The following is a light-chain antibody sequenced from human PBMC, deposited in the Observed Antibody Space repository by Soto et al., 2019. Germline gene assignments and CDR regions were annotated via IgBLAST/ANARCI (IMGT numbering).Light chain of an antibody. J-gene: IGLJ1*01. CDR2: DVS. CDR1: SSDVGSYNG. CDR3: SSYTSSSTYV. V-gene: IGLV2-18*02. Sequence: QPVLTQPPSVSGSPGQSVTISCTGTSSDVGSYNGVSWYQQPPGTAPKLMIYDVSNRPSGVPDRFSGSKSGNTASLTISGLQAEDEGDYYCSSYTSSSTYVFGTGTKVTVL.